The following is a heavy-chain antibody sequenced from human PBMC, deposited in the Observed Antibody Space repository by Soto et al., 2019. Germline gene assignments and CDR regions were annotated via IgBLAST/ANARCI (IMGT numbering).Heavy chain of an antibody. V-gene: IGHV4-39*01. J-gene: IGHJ6*02. CDR3: ARQGAGRNYYYYYGMDV. CDR2: IYYSGST. Sequence: SETLSLTCTVSGGSISSNSYYWGWIRQPPGKGLEWIGSIYYSGSTYYNPSLKIRVTISVDTSKTQFALKLSSVTAADTAVYYCARQGAGRNYYYYYGMDVWGQGTTVT. CDR1: GGSISSNSYY. D-gene: IGHD1-26*01.